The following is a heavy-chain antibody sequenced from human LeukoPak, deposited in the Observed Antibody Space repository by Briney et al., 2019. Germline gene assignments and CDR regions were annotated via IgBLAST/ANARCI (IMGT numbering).Heavy chain of an antibody. CDR1: GFTFSMSA. CDR2: ISFDGGNK. D-gene: IGHD6-13*01. Sequence: PGRSLRLSCATSGFTFSMSAMHWVRLAPGKGLDWVAVISFDGGNKFYADSVKGRFSISRDNSKNTLYLQMNSLGLDDTAVYFCARGRAGIAAAGFDYWDQGTLVTVSS. V-gene: IGHV3-30-3*01. J-gene: IGHJ4*02. CDR3: ARGRAGIAAAGFDY.